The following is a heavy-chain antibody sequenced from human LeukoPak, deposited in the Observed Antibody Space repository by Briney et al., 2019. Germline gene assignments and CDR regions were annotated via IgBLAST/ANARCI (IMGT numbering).Heavy chain of an antibody. D-gene: IGHD5-18*01. CDR3: ARAPERWYSYGSYTYYYMDV. V-gene: IGHV4-59*01. J-gene: IGHJ6*03. Sequence: SETLSLNCTVSGGSISSYYWNWIRQPPGKGLEWIGSISYSGSTKYNPSLESRVTISVDTSKNQISLKLSSVTAADTTVYYCARAPERWYSYGSYTYYYMDVWGKGTTVTVSS. CDR1: GGSISSYY. CDR2: ISYSGST.